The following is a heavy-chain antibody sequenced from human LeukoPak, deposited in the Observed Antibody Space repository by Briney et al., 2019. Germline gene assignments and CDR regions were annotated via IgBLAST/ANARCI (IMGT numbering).Heavy chain of an antibody. J-gene: IGHJ3*02. Sequence: SETLSLTCAVYGGSFSGYYWSWIRQPPGKGLEWIGEINHSGSTNYNPPLKSRVTISVDTSKNQFSLKLSSVTAADTAVYYCAHSHSSPDAFDIWGQGTMVTVSS. CDR1: GGSFSGYY. V-gene: IGHV4-34*01. CDR2: INHSGST. D-gene: IGHD6-6*01. CDR3: AHSHSSPDAFDI.